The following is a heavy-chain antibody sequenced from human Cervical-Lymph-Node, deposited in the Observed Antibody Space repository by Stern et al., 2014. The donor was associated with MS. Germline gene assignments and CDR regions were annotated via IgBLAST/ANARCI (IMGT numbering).Heavy chain of an antibody. J-gene: IGHJ4*02. V-gene: IGHV3-30*18. CDR2: ILYDGSNK. Sequence: QVQLVQSGGGVVKPGRSLRLSCEASGFTFSNYGMHWVRQAPGKGLDWVAVILYDGSNKYYADSAKGRFTNSRDNSKNTLYLQMDSLRAEDTAIYYCAKDRGSSIAARYFDYWGQGTLVTVSS. CDR3: AKDRGSSIAARYFDY. D-gene: IGHD6-6*01. CDR1: GFTFSNYG.